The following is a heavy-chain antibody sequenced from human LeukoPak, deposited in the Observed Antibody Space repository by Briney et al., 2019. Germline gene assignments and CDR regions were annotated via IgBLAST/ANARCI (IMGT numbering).Heavy chain of an antibody. CDR3: ASGFWSGYYTGAY. D-gene: IGHD3-3*01. CDR1: GYTFTGYY. V-gene: IGHV1-2*02. CDR2: INPNSGDT. J-gene: IGHJ4*02. Sequence: GASVKVSCKASGYTFTGYYIHWVRQAPGQGLEWMGWINPNSGDTNYAQKFQGRVTMTRDTSISTAYMELNRLRTDDTAVYYCASGFWSGYYTGAYWGQGTLVTVSS.